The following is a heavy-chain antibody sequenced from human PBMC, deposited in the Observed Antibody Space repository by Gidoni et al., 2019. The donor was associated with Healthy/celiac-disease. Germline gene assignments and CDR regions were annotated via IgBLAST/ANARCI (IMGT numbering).Heavy chain of an antibody. V-gene: IGHV1-69*01. Sequence: QVQLVQSGAEVKKPGSSVKVSCKASGGTFSSYAISWVRQAPGQGLEWMGGIIPILGTANYAQKFQGRVTITADESTSTAYMGLSSLRSEDTAVYYCATILEDSSSPHYGMDVWGQGTTVTVSS. CDR3: ATILEDSSSPHYGMDV. CDR2: IIPILGTA. CDR1: GGTFSSYA. J-gene: IGHJ6*02. D-gene: IGHD6-6*01.